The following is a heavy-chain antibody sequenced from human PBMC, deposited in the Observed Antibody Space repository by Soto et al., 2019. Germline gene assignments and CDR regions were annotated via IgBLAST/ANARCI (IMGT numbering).Heavy chain of an antibody. CDR2: ISYDGSNK. Sequence: QVQLVESGGGVVQPGRSLRLSCAASGFTFSSYAMHWVRQAPGKGLEWVAVISYDGSNKYYADSVKGRFTISRDNSKNTLYLQMNSLRAEDTAVYYCARDIVVVVAATPGFDYWGQGTLVTVSS. J-gene: IGHJ4*02. D-gene: IGHD2-15*01. CDR3: ARDIVVVVAATPGFDY. V-gene: IGHV3-30-3*01. CDR1: GFTFSSYA.